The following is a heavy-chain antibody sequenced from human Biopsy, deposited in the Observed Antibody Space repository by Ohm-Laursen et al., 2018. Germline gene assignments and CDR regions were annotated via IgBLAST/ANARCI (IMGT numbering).Heavy chain of an antibody. CDR3: ARGPHSGSHSCFDY. D-gene: IGHD1-26*01. V-gene: IGHV1-69*13. CDR1: GFTFINYA. Sequence: SVKVSCKASGFTFINYAIILVRQAPLQGLDCILLIIPMFVTANYSQMFQGRVTISADESTSTSYMELSSLTTEDTAIYYCARGPHSGSHSCFDYWGRGTLVSVSS. J-gene: IGHJ4*02. CDR2: IIPMFVTA.